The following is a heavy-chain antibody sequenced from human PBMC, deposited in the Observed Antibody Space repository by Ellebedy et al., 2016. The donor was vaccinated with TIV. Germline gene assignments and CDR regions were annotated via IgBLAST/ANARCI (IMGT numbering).Heavy chain of an antibody. Sequence: PGGSLRLSCVASGFNFNTDPMNWVRQAPGKGLEWISNIRADSTTMYFSDSVKGRFTMSRDNAKNSLYLQMNSLRADDTAVYYCARDSDWSFDSWGLGALVTVSS. V-gene: IGHV3-48*04. CDR1: GFNFNTDP. CDR2: IRADSTTM. CDR3: ARDSDWSFDS. D-gene: IGHD3-9*01. J-gene: IGHJ4*02.